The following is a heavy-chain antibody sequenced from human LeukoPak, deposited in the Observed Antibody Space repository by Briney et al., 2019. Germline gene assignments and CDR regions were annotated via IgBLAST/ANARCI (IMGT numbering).Heavy chain of an antibody. CDR1: GFTFSSYA. CDR2: ISGSGGST. J-gene: IGHJ1*01. CDR3: ARDEEEGYCSSTSCYPQYFQH. V-gene: IGHV3-23*01. Sequence: GGSLRLSCAASGFTFSSYAMSWVRQAPGKGLEWVSAISGSGGSTYYADSVKGRFTISRDNAKNSLYLQMNSLRADDTAVYYCARDEEEGYCSSTSCYPQYFQHWGQGTLVTVSS. D-gene: IGHD2-2*01.